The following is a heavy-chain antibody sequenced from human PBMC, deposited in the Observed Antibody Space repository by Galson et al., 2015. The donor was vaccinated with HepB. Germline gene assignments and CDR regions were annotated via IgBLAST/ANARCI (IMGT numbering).Heavy chain of an antibody. Sequence: SLRLSCAASGFTFSSYGMHWVRQAPGKGLEWVAVISYDGSNKYYADSVKGRFTISRDNSKNTLYLQMNSLRAEDTAVYYCAKDRYYSDSGSYYNAWGQGTLVTVSS. V-gene: IGHV3-30*18. D-gene: IGHD3-10*01. CDR3: AKDRYYSDSGSYYNA. CDR2: ISYDGSNK. CDR1: GFTFSSYG. J-gene: IGHJ5*02.